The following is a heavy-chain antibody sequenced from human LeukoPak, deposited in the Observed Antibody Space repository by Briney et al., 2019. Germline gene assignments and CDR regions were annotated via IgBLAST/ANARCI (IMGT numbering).Heavy chain of an antibody. CDR1: EFTFSTYA. CDR3: AKGRGAVAADFDY. CDR2: ISYDGNKK. Sequence: GGSLRLSCAASEFTFSTYAMHWVRQAPGKGLEWVAFISYDGNKKDYADSVKGRFTISRDNAKNSLYLQMNSLRAEDMALYYCAKGRGAVAADFDYWGQGTLVTVSS. V-gene: IGHV3-30*04. D-gene: IGHD6-19*01. J-gene: IGHJ4*02.